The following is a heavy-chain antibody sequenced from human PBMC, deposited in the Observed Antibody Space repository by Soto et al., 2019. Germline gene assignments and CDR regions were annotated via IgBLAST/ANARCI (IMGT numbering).Heavy chain of an antibody. V-gene: IGHV4-30-4*01. CDR3: DRVRGSSSWYFDY. D-gene: IGHD6-13*01. CDR2: IYYSGST. Sequence: QVQLQESGPGLVKPSQTLSLTCTVSGGSISSGDYYWSWIRQPPGKGLEWIGYIYYSGSTYYNPSLKSRVTISVDTSKSQFSLKLRSVTAADTAVYYCDRVRGSSSWYFDYWGQGTLVTVSS. CDR1: GGSISSGDYY. J-gene: IGHJ4*02.